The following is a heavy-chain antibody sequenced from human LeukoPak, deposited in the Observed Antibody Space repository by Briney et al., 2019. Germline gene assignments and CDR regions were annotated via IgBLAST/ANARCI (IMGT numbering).Heavy chain of an antibody. CDR2: IKQDGSEK. CDR1: GFTFSSYW. CDR3: ARARITMIVDAFDI. V-gene: IGHV3-7*01. D-gene: IGHD3-22*01. J-gene: IGHJ3*02. Sequence: PGGSLRLSCAASGFTFSSYWMSWVRRAPGKGREWVANIKQDGSEKYYVDSVKGRFTISRDNAKNSLYLQMNSLRAEDTAVYYCARARITMIVDAFDIWGQGTMVTVSS.